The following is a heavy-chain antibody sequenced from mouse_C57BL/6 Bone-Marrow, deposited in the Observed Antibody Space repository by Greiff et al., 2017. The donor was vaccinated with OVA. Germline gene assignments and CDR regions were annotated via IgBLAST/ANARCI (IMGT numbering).Heavy chain of an antibody. CDR3: ARGRTAQTLLDY. J-gene: IGHJ2*01. V-gene: IGHV1-69*01. CDR2: IDPSDSYT. Sequence: QVQLQQPGAELVMPGASVKLSCKASGYTFTSYWMHWVKQRPGQGLEWIGEIDPSDSYTNYNQKFKGKSTLTVDKSSSTAYMQLSSLTSEDSAVYYCARGRTAQTLLDYWGQGTTLTVSS. D-gene: IGHD3-2*02. CDR1: GYTFTSYW.